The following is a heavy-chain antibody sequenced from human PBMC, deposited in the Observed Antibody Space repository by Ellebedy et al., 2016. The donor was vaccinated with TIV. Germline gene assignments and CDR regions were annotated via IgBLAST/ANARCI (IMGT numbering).Heavy chain of an antibody. V-gene: IGHV4-34*01. D-gene: IGHD3-10*01. J-gene: IGHJ6*02. CDR3: ARLLITMVYGMDV. CDR2: INHSGST. CDR1: GGSFSGYY. Sequence: MPSETLSLTCAVYGGSFSGYYWSWTRQPPGKGLEWIGEINHSGSTNYNPSLKSRVIISVDTSKNQFSLKLSSVTAADTAVYYCARLLITMVYGMDVWGQGTTVTVSS.